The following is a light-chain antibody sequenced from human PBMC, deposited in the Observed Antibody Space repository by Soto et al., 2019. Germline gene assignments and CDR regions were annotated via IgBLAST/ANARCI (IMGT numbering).Light chain of an antibody. CDR1: SSDVGGYDY. V-gene: IGLV2-14*01. CDR2: DVS. J-gene: IGLJ1*01. CDR3: LSYTISGTFV. Sequence: QSVLTQPASVSGSPGQSITISCTGTSSDVGGYDYVSWHQQLPGKAPRVIIYDVSNRPSGISNRFSGSKSGNTASLTISGLQAEDEADYYCLSYTISGTFVFGSGTKVTVL.